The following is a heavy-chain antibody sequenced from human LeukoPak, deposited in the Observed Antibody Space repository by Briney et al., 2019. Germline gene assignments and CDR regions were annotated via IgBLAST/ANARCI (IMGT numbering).Heavy chain of an antibody. CDR2: IYYSGST. Sequence: SETLSLTCTVSGGSISSSSYYWGWIRQPPGKGLEWIGYIYYSGSTNYNPSLKSRVTISVDTSKNQFSLKLSSVTAADTAVYYCARVLVGQTALWFGELFDTWGQGTLVTVSS. J-gene: IGHJ5*02. D-gene: IGHD3-10*01. CDR1: GGSISSSSYY. V-gene: IGHV4-61*05. CDR3: ARVLVGQTALWFGELFDT.